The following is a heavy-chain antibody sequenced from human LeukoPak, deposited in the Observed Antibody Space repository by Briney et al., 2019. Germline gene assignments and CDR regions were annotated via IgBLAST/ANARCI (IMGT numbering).Heavy chain of an antibody. CDR1: GFTFSSYS. Sequence: PGGSLRLSCAASGFTFSSYSMNWVRQAPGKGLEWVSSISSSSSYIYYADSVKGRFTISRDNAKNSLYLQMNSLRAEDTAVYYCARDQPLGIFYDYWGQGTLVTVSS. CDR2: ISSSSSYI. D-gene: IGHD3-3*01. V-gene: IGHV3-21*01. CDR3: ARDQPLGIFYDY. J-gene: IGHJ4*02.